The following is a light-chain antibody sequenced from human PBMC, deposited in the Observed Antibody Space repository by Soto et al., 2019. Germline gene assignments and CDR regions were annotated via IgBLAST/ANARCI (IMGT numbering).Light chain of an antibody. CDR3: QQYIYWPRT. CDR2: DVS. V-gene: IGKV3-15*01. J-gene: IGKJ1*01. CDR1: QGVSSS. Sequence: EIVMTQSPATLSVSPGERATLSCRASQGVSSSLAWYQQTAGQAPRLLIYDVSTRATGIPARFSGSGSGTEFTLTISRLQSEDFAVYYCQQYIYWPRTFGQGTRVEI.